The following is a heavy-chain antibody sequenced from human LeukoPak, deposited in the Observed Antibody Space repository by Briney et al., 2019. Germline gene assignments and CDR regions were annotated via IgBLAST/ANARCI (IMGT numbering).Heavy chain of an antibody. CDR3: AKFLPTHIVVANYYFDY. Sequence: GGSLRLSCAAAGFTFSSYAMSWVRQAPGKGLEWVSAISGSGGSTYYADSVKGRFTISRDNSKNTLYLQMNSLRAEDTAVYYCAKFLPTHIVVANYYFDYWGQGTLVTVSS. CDR2: ISGSGGST. J-gene: IGHJ4*02. CDR1: GFTFSSYA. V-gene: IGHV3-23*01. D-gene: IGHD2-21*01.